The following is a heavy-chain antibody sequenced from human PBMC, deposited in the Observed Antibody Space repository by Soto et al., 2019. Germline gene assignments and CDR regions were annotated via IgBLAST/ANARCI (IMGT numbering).Heavy chain of an antibody. V-gene: IGHV4-59*01. CDR3: AREGPGIAAAGYYYGMDV. CDR2: IYYSGST. CDR1: GGSISSYY. J-gene: IGHJ6*02. D-gene: IGHD6-13*01. Sequence: PSETLSLTCTVSGGSISSYYWSWIRQPPGKGLEWIGYIYYSGSTNYNPSLKSRVTISVDTSKNQFSLKLSSVTAADTAVYYCAREGPGIAAAGYYYGMDVWGQGTTVTVSS.